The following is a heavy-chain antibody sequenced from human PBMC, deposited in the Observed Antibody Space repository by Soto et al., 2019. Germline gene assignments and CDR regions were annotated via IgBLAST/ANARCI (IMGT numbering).Heavy chain of an antibody. CDR3: ARVFNETPGGRFDP. D-gene: IGHD1-1*01. Sequence: QVQLQESGPGLVKPSETLSLTCTVSGGSISSYYWSWIRQPPGKGLEWIGYIYYSGSTNYNPSLKSRVTISVDTSKNQFSLKLSSVTAADTAVYYCARVFNETPGGRFDPWGQGTLVTVSS. CDR1: GGSISSYY. V-gene: IGHV4-59*01. J-gene: IGHJ5*02. CDR2: IYYSGST.